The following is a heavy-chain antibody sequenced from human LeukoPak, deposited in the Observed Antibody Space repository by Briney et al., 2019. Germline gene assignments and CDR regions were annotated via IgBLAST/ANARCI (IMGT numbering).Heavy chain of an antibody. CDR1: GFTLSDYW. J-gene: IGHJ4*02. CDR2: IKQDGSQR. CDR3: ARRGGSSSRRSPIDY. D-gene: IGHD6-6*01. Sequence: GWSLRLSCTPSGFTLSDYWMTWVRQAPRKGPDWVANIKQDGSQRHYVHSVRGRFTISRDNAKNSLFLQMHGLRAEDTAVYYCARRGGSSSRRSPIDYWGQGTLVSVSS. V-gene: IGHV3-7*01.